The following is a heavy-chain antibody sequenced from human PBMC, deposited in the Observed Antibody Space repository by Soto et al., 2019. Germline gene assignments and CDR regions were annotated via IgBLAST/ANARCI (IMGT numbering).Heavy chain of an antibody. J-gene: IGHJ6*02. CDR2: INPTSGGT. Sequence: GASVKVSCKASGYTFTGYYMYWVRQAPGQGLEWMGWINPTSGGTKYAQKFQGRVTMTRDTSITTAYMELSSLRFDDTAVYYCATGQLERRPYYYGMDVWGQGTTVTVSS. CDR1: GYTFTGYY. V-gene: IGHV1-2*02. CDR3: ATGQLERRPYYYGMDV. D-gene: IGHD1-1*01.